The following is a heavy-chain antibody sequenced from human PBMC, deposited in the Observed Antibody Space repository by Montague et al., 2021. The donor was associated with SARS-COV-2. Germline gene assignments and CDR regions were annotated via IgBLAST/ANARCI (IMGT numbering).Heavy chain of an antibody. V-gene: IGHV4-59*01. Sequence: SETLSLTRSVSGDSLTYFYWSWLRQTPGKGLEWIGYIFYSGSTKYNPSLQSRVTFSVDTSRNQFSLNLDSVTAADTGVYYCARGATRSFDHWGQGSLVTVSS. CDR1: GDSLTYFY. CDR2: IFYSGST. D-gene: IGHD1-1*01. CDR3: ARGATRSFDH. J-gene: IGHJ4*02.